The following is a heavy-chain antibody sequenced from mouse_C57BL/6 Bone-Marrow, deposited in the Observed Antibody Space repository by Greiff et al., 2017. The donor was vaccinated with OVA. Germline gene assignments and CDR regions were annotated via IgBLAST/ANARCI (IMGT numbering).Heavy chain of an antibody. V-gene: IGHV1-50*01. D-gene: IGHD3-3*01. J-gene: IGHJ2*01. CDR2: IDPSDSYT. Sequence: QVQLQQPGAELVKPGASVKLSCKASGYTFTSYWMQWVKQRPGQGLEWIGEIDPSDSYTTYNQKFKGKATLTVDTSSSTAYMQLSSLTSEDSAVYYCARGLAYFDYWGQGTTLTVSS. CDR3: ARGLAYFDY. CDR1: GYTFTSYW.